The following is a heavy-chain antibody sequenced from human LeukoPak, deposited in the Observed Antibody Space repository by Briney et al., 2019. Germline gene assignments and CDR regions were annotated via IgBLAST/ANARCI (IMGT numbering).Heavy chain of an antibody. V-gene: IGHV3-30*02. CDR3: ARNFRPGYSSGWGY. Sequence: GGSLRLSCAVSGFTFSSYGMHWVRQAPGKGLEWVAFIRYDGSHKYYVDSVKGRFTISRDNSKNTLYLQMNSLRAEDTAVYYCARNFRPGYSSGWGYWGQGTLVTVSS. CDR1: GFTFSSYG. CDR2: IRYDGSHK. J-gene: IGHJ4*02. D-gene: IGHD6-19*01.